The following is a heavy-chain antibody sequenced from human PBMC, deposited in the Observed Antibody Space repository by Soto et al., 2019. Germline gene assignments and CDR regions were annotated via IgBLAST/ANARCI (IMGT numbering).Heavy chain of an antibody. CDR2: INQDGNEK. Sequence: GGSLRLSCAGSGFTFGSNWMSWVRQAPGKGLEWVAKINQDGNEKYYVDSVKGRFTISRDNAKNSLYLQMNSLRAEDTAVYYCAREGYFYMDVWGMGATVTVSS. CDR3: AREGYFYMDV. CDR1: GFTFGSNW. J-gene: IGHJ6*03. V-gene: IGHV3-7*01.